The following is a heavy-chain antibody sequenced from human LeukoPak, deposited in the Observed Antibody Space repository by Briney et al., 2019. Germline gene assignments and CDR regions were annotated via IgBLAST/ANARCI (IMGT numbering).Heavy chain of an antibody. D-gene: IGHD6-19*01. CDR3: AKSGWLDN. J-gene: IGHJ4*02. CDR2: INEGGEDT. Sequence: GSLRLSCAASGFTFSDYAMSWVRQAPGKGLEWVSTINEGGEDTYYANSVKGRFTVSRDNSRNTLYLQMNSLRVEDTAVHYCAKSGWLDNLGQGTLVTVSS. V-gene: IGHV3-23*01. CDR1: GFTFSDYA.